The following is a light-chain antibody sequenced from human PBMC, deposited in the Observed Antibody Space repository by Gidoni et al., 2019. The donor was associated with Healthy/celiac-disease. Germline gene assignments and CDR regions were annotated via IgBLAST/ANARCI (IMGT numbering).Light chain of an antibody. V-gene: IGKV1-39*01. J-gene: IGKJ3*01. Sequence: DIQTTQYPASLSASVGDRVTITCRASKSISSYLHWYQQKPGKAPKLLIYAASRLQSGVPSRFSGSGSRTDFSLTISSLQPEDFATSYCQQSYSTRGLFTFGPGTKVDIK. CDR1: KSISSY. CDR3: QQSYSTRGLFT. CDR2: AAS.